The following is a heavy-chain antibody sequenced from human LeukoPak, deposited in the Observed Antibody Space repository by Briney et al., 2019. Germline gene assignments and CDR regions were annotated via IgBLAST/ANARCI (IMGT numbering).Heavy chain of an antibody. Sequence: ASVKVSCKVSGYTLTELSMHWVRQAPGKGLEWMGGFDPEDGETIYAQKFQGRVTMTEDTSTDTAYMELSSLRSEDTAVYYCARTNHDYVWGSYRNAFDIWGQGTMVTVSS. J-gene: IGHJ3*02. V-gene: IGHV1-24*01. D-gene: IGHD3-16*02. CDR3: ARTNHDYVWGSYRNAFDI. CDR1: GYTLTELS. CDR2: FDPEDGET.